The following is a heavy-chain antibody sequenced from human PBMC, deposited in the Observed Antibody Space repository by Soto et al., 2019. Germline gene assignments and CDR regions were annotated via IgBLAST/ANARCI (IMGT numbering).Heavy chain of an antibody. D-gene: IGHD1-1*01. CDR2: MNPNRGNT. CDR3: AREMTTPGMDV. Sequence: QVHLVQSGAEVKKPGASVKVSCKASGYTFTSYDINWVRQATGQGLEWMGWMNPNRGNTGYAQKFQGRVTITRNTSISTAYIELSSVRSEDTAVYYCAREMTTPGMDVWGQGTTVTVSS. J-gene: IGHJ6*02. V-gene: IGHV1-8*01. CDR1: GYTFTSYD.